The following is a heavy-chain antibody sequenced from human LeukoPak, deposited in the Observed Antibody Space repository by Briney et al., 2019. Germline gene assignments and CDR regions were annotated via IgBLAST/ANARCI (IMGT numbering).Heavy chain of an antibody. CDR2: INPSGGST. D-gene: IGHD1-26*01. V-gene: IGHV1-46*01. Sequence: ASAKVSCKASGYTFTNYYMHWVRQAPGQGLEWMGIINPSGGSTSYAQKFQGRVTLTRDMSTSTVYMELSSLTSEDTAVYYCARVLSGSYSLDYWGQGTLVTVSS. CDR3: ARVLSGSYSLDY. J-gene: IGHJ4*02. CDR1: GYTFTNYY.